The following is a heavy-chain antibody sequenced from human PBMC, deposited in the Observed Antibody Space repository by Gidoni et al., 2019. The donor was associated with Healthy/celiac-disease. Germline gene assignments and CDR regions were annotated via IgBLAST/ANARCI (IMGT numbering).Heavy chain of an antibody. J-gene: IGHJ4*02. CDR2: ISSSSSTI. V-gene: IGHV3-48*01. CDR3: ASSIAAAAY. CDR1: GFTFSSYS. Sequence: EVQLVESGGGLVQPGGSLRLSCAASGFTFSSYSMNWVRQAPGKGLEWVSYISSSSSTIYYADSVKGRFTISRDNAKNSLYLQMNSLRAEDTAVYYCASSIAAAAYWGQGTLVTVSS. D-gene: IGHD6-13*01.